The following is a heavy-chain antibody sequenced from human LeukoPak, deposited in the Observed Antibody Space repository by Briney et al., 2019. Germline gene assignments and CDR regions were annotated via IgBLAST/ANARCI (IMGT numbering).Heavy chain of an antibody. J-gene: IGHJ4*02. CDR2: INPNSGGT. D-gene: IGHD6-13*01. V-gene: IGHV1-2*02. CDR3: ARDVAAAGPTFDY. Sequence: ASVKVSCKASGYTFTGYYMHWVRQAPGQGLEWMGWINPNSGGTNYAQKFQGRVPMTRDTSISTAYMELSRLRSDDTAVYYCARDVAAAGPTFDYWGQGTLVTVSS. CDR1: GYTFTGYY.